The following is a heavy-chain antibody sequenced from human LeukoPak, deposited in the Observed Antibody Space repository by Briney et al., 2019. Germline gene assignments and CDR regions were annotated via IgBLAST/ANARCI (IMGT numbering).Heavy chain of an antibody. CDR2: ISWNSGSI. D-gene: IGHD5-18*01. Sequence: GGSLRLSCAASGFSLDDYAMHWVRQAPGKGLEWVSGISWNSGSIGYADSVKGRFTISRDNAKNSLYLQMNSLRAEATALYYCARTGARLPGGAFDIWGQGTMVTVSS. V-gene: IGHV3-9*01. J-gene: IGHJ3*02. CDR3: ARTGARLPGGAFDI. CDR1: GFSLDDYA.